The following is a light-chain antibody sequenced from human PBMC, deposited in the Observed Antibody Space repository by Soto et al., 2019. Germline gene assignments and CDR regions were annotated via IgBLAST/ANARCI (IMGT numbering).Light chain of an antibody. CDR2: DVS. J-gene: IGLJ1*01. Sequence: QSALTQPRSVSGSPGQSVTISCTGTSSDVGGYKYVSWYQQHPGKAPKLIIYDVSKRPSGVPDRFSGSKSGNTASLTIFGLQAEDEADYYCCSFATGGYYVFGTGTKVTVL. CDR1: SSDVGGYKY. CDR3: CSFATGGYYV. V-gene: IGLV2-11*01.